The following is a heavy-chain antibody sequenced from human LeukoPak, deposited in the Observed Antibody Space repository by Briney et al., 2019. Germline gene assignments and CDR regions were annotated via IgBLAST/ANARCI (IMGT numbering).Heavy chain of an antibody. CDR3: ARGRFIAVAGTATDYYYMDV. CDR2: IIPIFGTA. J-gene: IGHJ6*03. CDR1: GYTFTSYD. D-gene: IGHD6-19*01. V-gene: IGHV1-69*05. Sequence: GASVKVSCKASGYTFTSYDINWVRQAPGQGLEWMGGIIPIFGTANYAQKFQGRVTITTDESTSTAYTELSSLRSEDTAVYYCARGRFIAVAGTATDYYYMDVWGKGTTVTVSS.